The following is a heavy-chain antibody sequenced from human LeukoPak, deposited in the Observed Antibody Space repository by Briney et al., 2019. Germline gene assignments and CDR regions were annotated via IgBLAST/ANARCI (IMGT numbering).Heavy chain of an antibody. V-gene: IGHV4-34*01. CDR2: INHSGST. J-gene: IGHJ4*02. Sequence: GSLRLSCVASGFTFSNHALTWVRQPPGKGLEWIGEINHSGSTNYNPSLKSRVTISVDTSKNQFSLKLSSVTAADTAVYYCARGRGDTAMVIRFPPDYWGQGTLVTVSS. CDR3: ARGRGDTAMVIRFPPDY. D-gene: IGHD5-18*01. CDR1: GFTFSNHA.